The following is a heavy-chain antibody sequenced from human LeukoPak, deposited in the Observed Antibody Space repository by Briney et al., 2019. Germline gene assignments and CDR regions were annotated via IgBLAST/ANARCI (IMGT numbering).Heavy chain of an antibody. Sequence: GASVKVSCKASGYTFTGYYIHWVRQAAGQELEWMGWINPYSGGTNHAQKFQGRVTMTRVTSISTAYTDLRRLRSDGPGVYYCERGSNFDSGGYWGQGTLVTVSS. D-gene: IGHD4-23*01. CDR2: INPYSGGT. J-gene: IGHJ4*02. CDR1: GYTFTGYY. CDR3: ERGSNFDSGGY. V-gene: IGHV1-2*02.